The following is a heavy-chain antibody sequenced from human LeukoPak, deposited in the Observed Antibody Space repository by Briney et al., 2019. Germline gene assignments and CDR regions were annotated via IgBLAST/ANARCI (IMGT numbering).Heavy chain of an antibody. D-gene: IGHD5-24*01. CDR1: GFTFSSYA. CDR3: AREGSPNRLHPRRYY. J-gene: IGHJ4*02. Sequence: PRGSLRLSCAASGFTFSSYAMHWVRQAPGKGLEWVAVLSYDGSNKYYADSVKGRFTISRDNSKNTLYLQMNSLRAEDTAVYYCAREGSPNRLHPRRYYWGQGTLVTVSS. CDR2: LSYDGSNK. V-gene: IGHV3-30-3*01.